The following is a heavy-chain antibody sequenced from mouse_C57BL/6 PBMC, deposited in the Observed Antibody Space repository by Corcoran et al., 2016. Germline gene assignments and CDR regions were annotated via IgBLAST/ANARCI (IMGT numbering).Heavy chain of an antibody. D-gene: IGHD3-2*02. Sequence: QIQLVQSGPELKKPGETVKISCKASGYTFTTYGMSWVKQAPGKGLKWMGWINTYSGVPTYADDFKGRFAFSLETSASTAYLQINNLKNEDTATYFCARRGSGYDYWGQGTTLTVSS. J-gene: IGHJ2*01. CDR3: ARRGSGYDY. V-gene: IGHV9-3*01. CDR2: INTYSGVP. CDR1: GYTFTTYG.